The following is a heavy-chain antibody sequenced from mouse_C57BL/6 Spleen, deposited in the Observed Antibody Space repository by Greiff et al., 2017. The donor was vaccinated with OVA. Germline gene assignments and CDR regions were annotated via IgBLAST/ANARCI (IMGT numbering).Heavy chain of an antibody. D-gene: IGHD2-10*02. CDR3: ARRLVEGNYFDY. CDR1: GYAFSSYW. V-gene: IGHV1-80*01. J-gene: IGHJ2*01. CDR2: IYPGDGDT. Sequence: VQLQQSGAELVKPGASVKISCKASGYAFSSYWMNWVKQRPGKGLEWIGQIYPGDGDTNYNGKFKGKATLTADKSSSTAYMQLSSLTSEDSAVYFCARRLVEGNYFDYWGQGTTLTVSS.